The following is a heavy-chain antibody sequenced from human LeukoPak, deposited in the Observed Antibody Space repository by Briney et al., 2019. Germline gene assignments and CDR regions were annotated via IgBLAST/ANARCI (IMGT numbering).Heavy chain of an antibody. CDR3: ARHLPTSGYSYGYAFDI. J-gene: IGHJ3*02. V-gene: IGHV4-61*05. CDR1: GGSISSSSYY. D-gene: IGHD5-18*01. Sequence: SETLSLTCTVSGGSISSSSYYWGWIRQPPGKGLEWIGYIYYSGSTNYNPSLKSRVTISVDTSKNQFSLKLSSVTAADTAVYYCARHLPTSGYSYGYAFDIWGQGTMVTVSS. CDR2: IYYSGST.